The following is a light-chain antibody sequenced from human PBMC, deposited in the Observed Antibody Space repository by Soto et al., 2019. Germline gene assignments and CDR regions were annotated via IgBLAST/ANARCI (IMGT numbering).Light chain of an antibody. V-gene: IGLV2-18*02. J-gene: IGLJ1*01. CDR3: SSYTSSSTYV. Sequence: LTQPPPLSGAPGQSVTLSFTGTSRDVGSYNRVSWYQQPPGTAPKVMIYDVSNRPSGVPDRFSGSKSGNTASLTISGLQAEDESDYYCSSYTSSSTYVFGTGTKVTVL. CDR1: SRDVGSYNR. CDR2: DVS.